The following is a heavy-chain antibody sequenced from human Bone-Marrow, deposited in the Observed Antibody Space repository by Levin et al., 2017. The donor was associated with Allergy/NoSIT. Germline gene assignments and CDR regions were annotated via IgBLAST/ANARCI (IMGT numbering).Heavy chain of an antibody. CDR1: GFTFYDFA. V-gene: IGHV3-49*03. CDR2: IRTTAYGGTT. J-gene: IGHJ6*02. CDR3: TREEWELLGDFYHGMDV. Sequence: GGSLRLSCKTSGFTFYDFALSWFRQAPGKGLEWVGLIRTTAYGGTTEYAASVKGRFIISRDDSKSIAYLQMNSLETEDTGVYYCTREEWELLGDFYHGMDVWGQGTTVTVSS. D-gene: IGHD1-26*01.